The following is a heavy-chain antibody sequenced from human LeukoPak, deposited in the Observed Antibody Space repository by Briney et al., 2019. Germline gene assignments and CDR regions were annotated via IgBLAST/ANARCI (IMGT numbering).Heavy chain of an antibody. J-gene: IGHJ6*03. CDR2: ISAYNGNT. CDR1: GYTFTSYG. V-gene: IGHV1-18*01. CDR3: ARVGYDLRDYYYYMDV. D-gene: IGHD5-12*01. Sequence: GASVKVSCKASGYTFTSYGISWVRQAPGQGLEWMGWISAYNGNTNYAQKLQGRVTMTTDTSTSTAYMELRSLRSDDTAVYYCARVGYDLRDYYYYMDVWGKGTTVTVSS.